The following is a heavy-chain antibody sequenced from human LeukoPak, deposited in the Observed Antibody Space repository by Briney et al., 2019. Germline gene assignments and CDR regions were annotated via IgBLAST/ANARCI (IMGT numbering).Heavy chain of an antibody. Sequence: ASVTVSCKASGYTFTGYYMHWVRQAPGQGLEWMGWISAYNGNTNYAQKLQGRVTMTTDTSTSTAYMELRSLRSDDTAVYYCARDLGFGELYYFDYWGQGTLVTVSS. J-gene: IGHJ4*02. V-gene: IGHV1-18*04. CDR1: GYTFTGYY. CDR3: ARDLGFGELYYFDY. D-gene: IGHD3-10*01. CDR2: ISAYNGNT.